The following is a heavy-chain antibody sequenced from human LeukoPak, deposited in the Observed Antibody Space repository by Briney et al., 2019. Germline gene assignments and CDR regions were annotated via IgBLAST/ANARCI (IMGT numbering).Heavy chain of an antibody. D-gene: IGHD3-3*01. J-gene: IGHJ4*02. V-gene: IGHV1-8*03. CDR3: ARGPVLRFLEWLLPYYFDY. CDR2: MNPNSGNT. CDR1: GYTFTSYD. Sequence: GASVKVSCKASGYTFTSYDINWVRQATGQGLELMGWMNPNSGNTGYAQKFQGRVTITRNTSISTAYLELSSLRSEDTAVYYCARGPVLRFLEWLLPYYFDYWGQGTLVTVSS.